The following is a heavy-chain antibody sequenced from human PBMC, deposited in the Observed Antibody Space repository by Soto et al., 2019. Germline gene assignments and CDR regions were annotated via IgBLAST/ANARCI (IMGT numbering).Heavy chain of an antibody. CDR1: GYSFTNYW. V-gene: IGHV5-51*01. Sequence: XESLKISCKGSGYSFTNYWIGWVRQMPGKGLEWMGLIYPGDSNTRYSPSFQGQVTISADKSISTAYLQWSSLKASDTAIYYCAKNGDHHYYYTMDVWGQGTTVTVSS. CDR3: AKNGDHHYYYTMDV. J-gene: IGHJ6*02. CDR2: IYPGDSNT. D-gene: IGHD7-27*01.